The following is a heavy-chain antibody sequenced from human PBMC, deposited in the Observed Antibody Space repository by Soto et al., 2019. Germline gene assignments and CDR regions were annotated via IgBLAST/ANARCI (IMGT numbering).Heavy chain of an antibody. V-gene: IGHV3-30-3*01. Sequence: PGGSLRLSCAASGFTFSSYAMHWVRQAPGKGLEWVAVISYDGSNKYYADSVKGRFTISRDNSKNTLYLQMNSLRAEDTAVYYCARPRSGSYRAEYFQHWGQGTLVTVSS. CDR1: GFTFSSYA. J-gene: IGHJ1*01. CDR3: ARPRSGSYRAEYFQH. CDR2: ISYDGSNK. D-gene: IGHD1-26*01.